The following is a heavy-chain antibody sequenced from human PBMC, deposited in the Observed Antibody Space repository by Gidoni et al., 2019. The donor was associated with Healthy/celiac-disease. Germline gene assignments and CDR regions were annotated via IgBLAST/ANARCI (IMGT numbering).Heavy chain of an antibody. CDR3: ARENYGDYVDYYGMDV. D-gene: IGHD4-17*01. V-gene: IGHV1-18*01. Sequence: QVQLVQSGAEVKKPGASVKVSCKASGYTFTSYGISWVRQAPGQGLEWMGWVSAYNGNTNYAQKLQGRVTMTTDTSTSTAYMELRSLRSDDTAVYYCARENYGDYVDYYGMDVWGQGTTVTVSS. CDR2: VSAYNGNT. J-gene: IGHJ6*02. CDR1: GYTFTSYG.